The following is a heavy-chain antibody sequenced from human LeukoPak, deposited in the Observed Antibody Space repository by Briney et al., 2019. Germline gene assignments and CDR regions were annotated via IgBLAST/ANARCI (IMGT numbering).Heavy chain of an antibody. CDR3: ARESSSSWYLWYFDL. V-gene: IGHV4-30-2*01. Sequence: SETLSLTCTVSGGSISSGGYYWSWIRQPPGKGLEWIGYIYHSGSTYYNPSLKSRVTISVDRSKNQFSLKLSSVTAADTAVYYCARESSSSWYLWYFDLWGRGTLVTVSS. CDR1: GGSISSGGYY. CDR2: IYHSGST. D-gene: IGHD6-13*01. J-gene: IGHJ2*01.